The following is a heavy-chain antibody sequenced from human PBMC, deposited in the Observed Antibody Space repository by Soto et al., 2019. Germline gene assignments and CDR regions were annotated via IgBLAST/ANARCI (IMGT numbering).Heavy chain of an antibody. Sequence: SETLSLTCTVSGASISSGTFYWGWIRQPPGKGLESIANIYYDGSTYYNPSLKSRVTISLDTSKNQFSLKLSSVTAADTAVYYCARASNKRGYSYGPDYWGQGTLVT. CDR2: IYYDGST. CDR3: ARASNKRGYSYGPDY. CDR1: GASISSGTFY. V-gene: IGHV4-39*01. J-gene: IGHJ4*02. D-gene: IGHD5-18*01.